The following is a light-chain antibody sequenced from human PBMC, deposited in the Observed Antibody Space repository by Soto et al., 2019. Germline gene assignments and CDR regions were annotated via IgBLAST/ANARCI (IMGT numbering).Light chain of an antibody. Sequence: EVVMTQSPDTLSVSPGERATLSCRASQSVSSNLAWYQQKLGQAPRLLIYGASTRATGISARISGSGSGTEFTLTISSLQSEDFAVYYCQQFWTFGQGTKVDIK. CDR2: GAS. CDR3: QQFWT. V-gene: IGKV3-15*01. J-gene: IGKJ1*01. CDR1: QSVSSN.